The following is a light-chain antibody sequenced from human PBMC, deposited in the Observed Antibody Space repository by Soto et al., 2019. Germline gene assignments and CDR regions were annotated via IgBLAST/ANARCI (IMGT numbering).Light chain of an antibody. J-gene: IGLJ2*01. CDR1: SSNIGAGYD. V-gene: IGLV1-40*01. CDR2: GNS. Sequence: QLVLTQPPSVSGAPGQRVTISCTGSSSNIGAGYDVHWYQQLPRTAPKLLIYGNSNRPSGVPDRFSGSKSGTSASLAITGLHAEDEADYYCKSYDSSLSGSVVFGGGTKLTVL. CDR3: KSYDSSLSGSVV.